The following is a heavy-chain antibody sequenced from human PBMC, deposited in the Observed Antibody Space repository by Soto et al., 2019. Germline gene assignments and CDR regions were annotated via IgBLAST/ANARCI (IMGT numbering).Heavy chain of an antibody. CDR2: IYPGDSDT. Sequence: PGESLKISCKGSGYSFTSYWIGWVRQMPGKGLEWMGIIYPGDSDTRYSPSFQGQVTISADKSISTAYLQWSSLKASDTAMYYCARQESPQAEGYGMDVWGQGTTVTVSS. D-gene: IGHD3-10*01. CDR1: GYSFTSYW. J-gene: IGHJ6*02. CDR3: ARQESPQAEGYGMDV. V-gene: IGHV5-51*01.